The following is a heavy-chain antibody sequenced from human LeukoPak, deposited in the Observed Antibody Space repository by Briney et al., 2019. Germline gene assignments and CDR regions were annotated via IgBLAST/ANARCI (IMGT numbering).Heavy chain of an antibody. D-gene: IGHD6-13*01. CDR3: ARRGSSRYDEFDY. J-gene: IGHJ4*02. CDR1: GGSISSSSYY. CDR2: IYYSGST. Sequence: SETLSLTCTVSGGSISSSSYYWGWIRQPPGKGLEWIGSIYYSGSTYYNPSLKSRVTISVDTSKNQFSLKLSSVTAADTAVYYCARRGSSRYDEFDYWGQGTLVTVSS. V-gene: IGHV4-39*01.